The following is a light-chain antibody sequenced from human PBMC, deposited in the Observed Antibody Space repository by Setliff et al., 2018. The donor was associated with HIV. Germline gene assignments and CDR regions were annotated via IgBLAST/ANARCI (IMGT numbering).Light chain of an antibody. Sequence: QSVLTQPAPVSGSPGQSITISCTGTSSNVGNYNLVSWYQQHPGNAPKLIVYEVDKRPSGVSSRFSGSKSGNTASLAISGLQAEDEADYYCCSYAGSSTFIFGGGTKVTVL. CDR1: SSNVGNYNL. CDR2: EVD. CDR3: CSYAGSSTFI. V-gene: IGLV2-23*02. J-gene: IGLJ2*01.